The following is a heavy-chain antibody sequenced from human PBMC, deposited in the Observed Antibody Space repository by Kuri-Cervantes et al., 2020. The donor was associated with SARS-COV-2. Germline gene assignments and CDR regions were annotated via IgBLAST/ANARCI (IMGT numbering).Heavy chain of an antibody. CDR2: ISYDGTNK. D-gene: IGHD3-22*01. CDR1: GFSFSYYG. Sequence: GESLKISCAASGFSFSYYGMHWVRQAPGKGLEWVAVISYDGTNKYYVDSVKGRFTISRDNSKKTLYLQMNSLRPEDTAVYYCAKDNLGWDYNNRGMDAWGQGTTVTVSS. CDR3: AKDNLGWDYNNRGMDA. J-gene: IGHJ6*02. V-gene: IGHV3-30*18.